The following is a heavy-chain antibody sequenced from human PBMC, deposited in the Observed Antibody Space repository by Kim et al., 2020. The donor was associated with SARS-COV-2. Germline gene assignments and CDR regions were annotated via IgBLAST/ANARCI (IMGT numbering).Heavy chain of an antibody. CDR2: ISPDGTTK. D-gene: IGHD1-26*01. CDR1: GFPFSSYW. Sequence: GGSLRLSCTTSGFPFSSYWMLWVRQTPGKGLVWVSRISPDGTTKSYADSMRGRFTISRDNAKNTVYLQMNSLRVEDTALYYCAKSHASGNCFDSSGQGALVTVSS. CDR3: AKSHASGNCFDS. V-gene: IGHV3-74*01. J-gene: IGHJ5*01.